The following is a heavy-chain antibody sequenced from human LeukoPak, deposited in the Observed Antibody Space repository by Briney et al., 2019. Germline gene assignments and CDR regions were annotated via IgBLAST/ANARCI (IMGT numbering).Heavy chain of an antibody. V-gene: IGHV3-21*01. J-gene: IGHJ4*02. CDR2: ISSSSSYI. CDR1: GFTFSIYS. Sequence: GGSLRLSCAASGFTFSIYSMNWVRQAPGKGLEWVSSISSSSSYIYYAVSVKGRFTISRDNAKNSLYLQMNSLRAEDTAVYYCAREDIVVVVAATPTHFDYWGQGTLVTVSS. D-gene: IGHD2-15*01. CDR3: AREDIVVVVAATPTHFDY.